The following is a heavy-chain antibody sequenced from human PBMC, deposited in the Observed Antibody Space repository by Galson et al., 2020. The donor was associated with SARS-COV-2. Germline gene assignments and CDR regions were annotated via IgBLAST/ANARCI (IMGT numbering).Heavy chain of an antibody. Sequence: SETLSLTCSVSGGSISGYYWSWIRQTPGKGLEWIGYIYYTGNTNYNPSLKSRVTISVDRSNNQFSLRLTSVTAADTAVYYCARDMLHDGAFDYWGQGTLVTVSS. CDR1: GGSISGYY. D-gene: IGHD2-8*01. CDR2: IYYTGNT. J-gene: IGHJ4*02. V-gene: IGHV4-59*01. CDR3: ARDMLHDGAFDY.